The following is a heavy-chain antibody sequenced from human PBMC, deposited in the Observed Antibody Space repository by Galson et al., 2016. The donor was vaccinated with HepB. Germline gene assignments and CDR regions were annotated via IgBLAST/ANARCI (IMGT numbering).Heavy chain of an antibody. V-gene: IGHV1-8*01. CDR2: MNTNNGNT. CDR3: ARKGGTGWFDP. J-gene: IGHJ5*02. Sequence: SVKVSCKASGYTFTSYDINWVRQATGQGLEWMAWMNTNNGNTGYAQKFQGRVTMSRNTSISTAYMELSSLSSEDTAVYYCARKGGTGWFDPWGQGTLVTVSS. D-gene: IGHD1-26*01. CDR1: GYTFTSYD.